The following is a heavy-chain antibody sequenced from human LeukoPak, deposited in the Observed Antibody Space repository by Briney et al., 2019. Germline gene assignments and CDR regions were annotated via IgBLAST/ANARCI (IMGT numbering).Heavy chain of an antibody. V-gene: IGHV4-59*01. Sequence: PSETLSLTCTVSGASISSYYWSWIRQPPEKGLEWIAYMSYSGSTNYNPSLKSRVTISIDTSKNHFSLKLSSVTAADTAVYHCARARTGDYFDYWGQGTLVTVSS. CDR2: MSYSGST. J-gene: IGHJ4*02. CDR3: ARARTGDYFDY. CDR1: GASISSYY. D-gene: IGHD1-14*01.